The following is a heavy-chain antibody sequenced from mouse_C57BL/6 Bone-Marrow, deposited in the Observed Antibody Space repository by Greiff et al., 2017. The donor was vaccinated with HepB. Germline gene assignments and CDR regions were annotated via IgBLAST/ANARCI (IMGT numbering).Heavy chain of an antibody. CDR1: GFTFSDFY. J-gene: IGHJ4*01. CDR3: ARDKLSMDY. V-gene: IGHV7-1*01. D-gene: IGHD1-1*01. CDR2: SRNKANDYTT. Sequence: EVNVVESGGGLVQSGRSLRLSCATSGFTFSDFYMEWVRQAPGKGLEWIAASRNKANDYTTEYSASVKGRFIVSRDTSQSILYLQMNALRAEDTAIYYCARDKLSMDYWGQGTSVTVSS.